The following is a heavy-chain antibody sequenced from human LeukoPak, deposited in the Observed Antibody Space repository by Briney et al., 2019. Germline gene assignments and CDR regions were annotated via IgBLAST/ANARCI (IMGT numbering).Heavy chain of an antibody. CDR2: INSDWNYT. D-gene: IGHD3-16*02. CDR1: GFTFSNYW. Sequence: PGGSLRLSCAASGFTFSNYWMHWVRHAPGKGLVWVSSINSDWNYTTYADSVKGRFTISRDNAKNSLYLQMNSLRAEDTAVYYCASDLSLGDYVWGSYRPPDYWGQGTLVTVSS. CDR3: ASDLSLGDYVWGSYRPPDY. V-gene: IGHV3-74*01. J-gene: IGHJ4*02.